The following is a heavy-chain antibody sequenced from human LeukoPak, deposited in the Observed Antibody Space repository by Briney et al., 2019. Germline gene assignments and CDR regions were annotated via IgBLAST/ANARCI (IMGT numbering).Heavy chain of an antibody. CDR3: ARGGLVVPAAILSDDAFDI. V-gene: IGHV1-18*01. D-gene: IGHD2-2*02. CDR1: GYTFTSYG. Sequence: ASVKVSCKASGYTFTSYGISWVRQAPGQGLEWMGWISAYNGNTNYAQKLQGRVTMTTDTSTSTAYMELRSLRSDDTAVYYCARGGLVVPAAILSDDAFDIWGQGTMVTVSS. CDR2: ISAYNGNT. J-gene: IGHJ3*02.